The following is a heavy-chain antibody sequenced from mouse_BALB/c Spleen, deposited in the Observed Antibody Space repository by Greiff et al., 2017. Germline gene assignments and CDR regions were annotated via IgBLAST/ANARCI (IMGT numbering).Heavy chain of an antibody. CDR2: IYPGSGST. Sequence: LQQPGSELVRPGASVKLSCKASGYTFTSYWMHWVKQRPGQGLEWIGNIYPGSGSTNYDEKFKSKATLTVDTSSSTAYMQLSSLTSEDSAVYYCTRYDGYRFAYWGQVTLVTVSA. CDR3: TRYDGYRFAY. CDR1: GYTFTSYW. V-gene: IGHV1S22*01. D-gene: IGHD2-12*01. J-gene: IGHJ3*01.